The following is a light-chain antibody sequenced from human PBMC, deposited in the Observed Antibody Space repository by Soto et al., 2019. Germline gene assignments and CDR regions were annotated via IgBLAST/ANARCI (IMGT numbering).Light chain of an antibody. CDR1: QAINTY. CDR2: GAS. J-gene: IGKJ1*01. CDR3: QKYDFVPWS. V-gene: IGKV1-27*01. Sequence: EMQMTQSPSSLSASVGDTVTITCRASQAINTYLAGYQQRPGKVPKLLIYGASTLQSGVPSRFSGSGSGTDFTLTISSLQPEDVATYYFQKYDFVPWSFGQGTKVELK.